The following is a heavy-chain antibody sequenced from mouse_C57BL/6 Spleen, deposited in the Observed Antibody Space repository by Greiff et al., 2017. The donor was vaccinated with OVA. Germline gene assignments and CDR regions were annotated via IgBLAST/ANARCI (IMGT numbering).Heavy chain of an antibody. Sequence: QVQLQQPGAELVKPGASVKMSCKASGYTFTSYWITWVKQRPGQGLEWIGDIYPGSGSTNYNEKFKSKATLTVDTSSSTAYMQLSSLTSEDSAVYYCARRDSSGYVYDAMDYWGQGTSVTVSS. CDR3: ARRDSSGYVYDAMDY. CDR1: GYTFTSYW. CDR2: IYPGSGST. V-gene: IGHV1-55*01. D-gene: IGHD3-2*02. J-gene: IGHJ4*01.